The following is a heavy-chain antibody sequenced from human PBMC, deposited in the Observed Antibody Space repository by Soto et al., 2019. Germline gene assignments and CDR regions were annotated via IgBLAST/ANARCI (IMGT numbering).Heavy chain of an antibody. J-gene: IGHJ6*02. CDR1: GFTFSSYG. D-gene: IGHD6-19*01. CDR2: IWYDGSNK. CDR3: ARGSQWLVPDYYGMDV. V-gene: IGHV3-33*01. Sequence: ESGGGVVQPGRSLRLSCAASGFTFSSYGMHWVRQAPGKGLEWVAVIWYDGSNKYYADSVKGRFTISRDNSKNTLYLQMNSLRAEDTAVYYCARGSQWLVPDYYGMDVWGQGTTVTVSS.